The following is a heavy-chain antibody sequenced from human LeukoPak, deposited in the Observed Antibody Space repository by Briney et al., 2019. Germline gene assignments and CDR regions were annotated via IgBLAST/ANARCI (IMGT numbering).Heavy chain of an antibody. CDR2: IYYSGST. CDR3: ARSIVVVTAIPV. CDR1: GGSISSSIYY. J-gene: IGHJ4*02. Sequence: SETLSLTCTVSGGSISSSIYYWGWIRQPPGKGLEWIGSIYYSGSTYYNPSLKSRVTISVDTSKNQFSLKLSSVTAADTAVYYCARSIVVVTAIPVWGQGTLVTVSS. V-gene: IGHV4-39*07. D-gene: IGHD2-21*02.